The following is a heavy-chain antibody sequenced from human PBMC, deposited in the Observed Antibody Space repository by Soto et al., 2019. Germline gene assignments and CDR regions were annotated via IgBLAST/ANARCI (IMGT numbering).Heavy chain of an antibody. Sequence: PGGSLRLSCAASGFTFSRYSMNWVLQAPGKGLEWVSYISSSSSMIYYADSVKGRFTISRDNSKNTLYLQMNSLRAEDTAVYYCAKVTYYYDTSVYYYFDYWGQGTQVTVSS. J-gene: IGHJ4*02. CDR2: ISSSSSMI. D-gene: IGHD3-22*01. V-gene: IGHV3-48*01. CDR1: GFTFSRYS. CDR3: AKVTYYYDTSVYYYFDY.